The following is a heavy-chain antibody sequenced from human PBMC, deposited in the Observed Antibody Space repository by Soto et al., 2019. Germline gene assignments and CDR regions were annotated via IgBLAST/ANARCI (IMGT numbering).Heavy chain of an antibody. CDR3: VTNLHSLITSGGVSVIPH. J-gene: IGHJ4*02. CDR1: GYTFTDYF. CDR2: INSKSGGT. V-gene: IGHV1-2*06. D-gene: IGHD3-16*02. Sequence: ASVKVSCKTSGYTFTDYFMHWMRQAPGQGLEWMGRINSKSGGTNYAQKFEGRVTMSRDTFISTAYMELSGLTSEDTAVYYCVTNLHSLITSGGVSVIPHWDQGTLVSV.